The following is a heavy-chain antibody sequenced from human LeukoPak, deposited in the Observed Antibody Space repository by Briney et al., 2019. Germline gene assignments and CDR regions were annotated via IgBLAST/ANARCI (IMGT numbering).Heavy chain of an antibody. CDR2: ISWNSGSI. CDR1: GFTFDDYA. V-gene: IGHV3-9*01. D-gene: IGHD3-3*01. CDR3: AKDTKLYYDFWSGAPNAFDI. J-gene: IGHJ3*02. Sequence: GRSLRLSCAASGFTFDDYAMHWVRHAPGKGLEWVSGISWNSGSIGYADSVKGRFTISRDNAKNSLYLQMNSLRAEDTALYYCAKDTKLYYDFWSGAPNAFDIWGQGTMVTVSS.